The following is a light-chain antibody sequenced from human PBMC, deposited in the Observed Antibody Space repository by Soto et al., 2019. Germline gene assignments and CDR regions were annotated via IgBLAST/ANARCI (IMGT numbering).Light chain of an antibody. CDR3: CSYAGSSPLYV. J-gene: IGLJ1*01. Sequence: QSPLTQPASVSGSPGQSITISCTASSSHIGSSNLVSWYQHHSGKAPKLIIYEGNKRPSGVSNRFSGSKSGKTASLTISGLQAEDDGTYSCCSYAGSSPLYVFGTGTKVTVL. CDR2: EGN. CDR1: SSHIGSSNL. V-gene: IGLV2-23*01.